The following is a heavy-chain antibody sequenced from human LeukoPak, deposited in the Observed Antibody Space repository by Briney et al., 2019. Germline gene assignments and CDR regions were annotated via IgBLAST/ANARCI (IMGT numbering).Heavy chain of an antibody. D-gene: IGHD2-15*01. J-gene: IGHJ4*02. CDR2: MNPNSGNT. V-gene: IGHV1-8*01. CDR1: GYTFTSYD. CDR3: ARGGRVLLLHFDY. Sequence: ASVKVSCKASGYTFTSYDINWVRQATGQGLEWMGWMNPNSGNTGYAQKFQGRVTMTRDTSISTAYMELSRLRSDDTAVYYCARGGRVLLLHFDYWGQGTLVTVSS.